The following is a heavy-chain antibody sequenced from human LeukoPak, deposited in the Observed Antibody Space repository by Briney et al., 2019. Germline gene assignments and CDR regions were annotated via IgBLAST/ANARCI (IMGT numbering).Heavy chain of an antibody. Sequence: SETLSLTCTVSGGSISSYYWSWIRQPPGKGLEWIGYIYYSGSTNYNPSLKSRVTISVDTSKNQFSLKLSSVTAADTAVYYCARDSSGWGAGYFQHWGQGTLVTVSS. CDR3: ARDSSGWGAGYFQH. CDR2: IYYSGST. V-gene: IGHV4-59*12. CDR1: GGSISSYY. D-gene: IGHD6-19*01. J-gene: IGHJ1*01.